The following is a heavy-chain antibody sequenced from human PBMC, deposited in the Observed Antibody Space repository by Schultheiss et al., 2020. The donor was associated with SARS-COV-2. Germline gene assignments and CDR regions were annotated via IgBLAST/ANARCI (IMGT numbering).Heavy chain of an antibody. CDR1: GFTFSSYS. Sequence: GGSLRLSCAASGFTFSSYSMNWVRQAPGKGLEWVAVIWYDGSNKYYADSVKGRFTISRDNSKNTLYLQMNSLRAEDTAVYYCASFRTTVTHWGQGTLVTVSS. D-gene: IGHD4-17*01. V-gene: IGHV3-33*08. CDR3: ASFRTTVTH. CDR2: IWYDGSNK. J-gene: IGHJ4*02.